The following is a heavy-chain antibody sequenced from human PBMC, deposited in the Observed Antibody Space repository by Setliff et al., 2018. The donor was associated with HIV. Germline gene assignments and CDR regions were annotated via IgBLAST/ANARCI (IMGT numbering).Heavy chain of an antibody. Sequence: SETLSLTCTVSGGSIISHYWSWIRQPPGKGLEWIGYIYYSGSTNYNPSLKSRVTISVDTSKNQFSLKLSSVTAADTAMYYCARDLTGRNDAFDIWGQGTMVTVSS. CDR1: GGSIISHY. CDR2: IYYSGST. CDR3: ARDLTGRNDAFDI. V-gene: IGHV4-59*11. J-gene: IGHJ3*02. D-gene: IGHD3-9*01.